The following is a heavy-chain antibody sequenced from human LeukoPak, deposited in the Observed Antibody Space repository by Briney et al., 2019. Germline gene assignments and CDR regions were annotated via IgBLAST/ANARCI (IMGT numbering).Heavy chain of an antibody. J-gene: IGHJ4*02. Sequence: GASVKVSCKASGYTFTGYYMHWVRQAPGQGLEWMGWINPNSGGTNYAQKLQGRVTMTTDTSTSTAYMELRSLRSDDTAVYYCARAVPPNLEWFYYWGQGTLVTVSS. D-gene: IGHD3-3*01. CDR3: ARAVPPNLEWFYY. CDR2: INPNSGGT. CDR1: GYTFTGYY. V-gene: IGHV1-2*02.